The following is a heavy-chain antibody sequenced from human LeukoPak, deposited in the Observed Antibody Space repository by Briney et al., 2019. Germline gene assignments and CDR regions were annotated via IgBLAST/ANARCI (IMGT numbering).Heavy chain of an antibody. CDR3: AREESGRGGYYFDY. Sequence: GGFLRLSCAASGFTFSSYGMHWVRQAPGQGLEWVSAISASGGTTYYADSVKGRFTISRDNSKNTLYLQMNSLRAEDTAVYYCAREESGRGGYYFDYWGQGTLITVSS. D-gene: IGHD1-26*01. CDR2: ISASGGTT. CDR1: GFTFSSYG. V-gene: IGHV3-23*01. J-gene: IGHJ4*02.